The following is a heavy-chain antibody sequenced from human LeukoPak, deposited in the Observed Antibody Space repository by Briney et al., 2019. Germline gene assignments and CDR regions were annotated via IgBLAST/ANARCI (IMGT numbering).Heavy chain of an antibody. CDR1: GDSVSSNRVA. CDR2: TYYRSTWYN. V-gene: IGHV6-1*01. D-gene: IGHD2-15*01. Sequence: SQTLSLTCAISGDSVSSNRVAWNWIRQSPSRGLEWLGRTYYRSTWYNDYAVSVKSRITINPDTSKNQFSLQLNSVTTADTAGYYGARVKWSVIDYWGQGPLVTVSS. J-gene: IGHJ4*02. CDR3: ARVKWSVIDY.